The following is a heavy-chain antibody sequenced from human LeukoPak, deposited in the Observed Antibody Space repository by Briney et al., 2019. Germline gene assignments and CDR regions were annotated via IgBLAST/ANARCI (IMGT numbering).Heavy chain of an antibody. J-gene: IGHJ6*02. CDR1: GFTFSSYA. Sequence: PGGSLRLSCAASGFTFSSYAMHWVRQAPGKGLEWVAVISYDGSSKFYADSVKGRFTFSRDSSRNTVYLQMNSLRAEDTAVYYCVRDRVSVGSPRDGLDVWGQGTTVTVSS. D-gene: IGHD4-23*01. CDR2: ISYDGSSK. CDR3: VRDRVSVGSPRDGLDV. V-gene: IGHV3-30*04.